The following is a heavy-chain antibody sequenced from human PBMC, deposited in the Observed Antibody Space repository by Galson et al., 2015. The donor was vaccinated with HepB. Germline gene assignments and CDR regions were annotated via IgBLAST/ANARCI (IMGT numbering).Heavy chain of an antibody. Sequence: SLRLSCAGSGFTFSGYDMNWVRQAPGKGLEWVAFISPSSSNINYADSAKGRFTISRDNAKNSLYLLMNSLRAEDTAVYYCATLRRRGYTYADNWFDLWGQGTLVTVSS. CDR2: ISPSSSNI. CDR3: ATLRRRGYTYADNWFDL. CDR1: GFTFSGYD. D-gene: IGHD5-18*01. J-gene: IGHJ5*02. V-gene: IGHV3-21*01.